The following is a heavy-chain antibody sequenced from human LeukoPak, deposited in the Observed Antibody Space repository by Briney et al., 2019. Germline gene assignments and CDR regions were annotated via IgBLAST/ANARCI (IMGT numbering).Heavy chain of an antibody. CDR3: ARDPQVNDFGDYADYWYFDL. D-gene: IGHD4-17*01. CDR2: INPSGGST. CDR1: GYTFTNYY. V-gene: IGHV1-46*01. Sequence: ASVKVSCKASGYTFTNYYMHWVRQAPGQGLEWMGIINPSGGSTTYAQKFQGRVTMTRDTSTSTVYMELGSLKSEDTAVYYCARDPQVNDFGDYADYWYFDLWGRGTLVTVSS. J-gene: IGHJ2*01.